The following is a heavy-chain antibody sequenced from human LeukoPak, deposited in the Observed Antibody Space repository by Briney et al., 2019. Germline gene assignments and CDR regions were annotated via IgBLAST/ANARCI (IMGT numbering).Heavy chain of an antibody. CDR1: GYTFTGYY. CDR3: ARSTSVVAPAATYYYYGMDV. V-gene: IGHV1-2*02. CDR2: INPNSGGT. Sequence: ASVKVSCKASGYTFTGYYMHWVRQAPGQGLEWMGWINPNSGGTNYAQKFQGRVTMTRDTSISTAYMELSRLRSDDTAVYYCARSTSVVAPAATYYYYGMDVWGQGTTVTVSS. D-gene: IGHD2-2*01. J-gene: IGHJ6*02.